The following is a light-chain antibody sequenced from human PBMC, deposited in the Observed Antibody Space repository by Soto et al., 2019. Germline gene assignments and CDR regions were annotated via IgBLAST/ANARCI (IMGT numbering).Light chain of an antibody. V-gene: IGKV3-11*01. CDR2: DAS. CDR1: QSVDTF. CDR3: QQRSNWPLT. Sequence: EIVLTQSPATLSLSPGERATLSCRARQSVDTFLAWYQQKPGQAPRLLIYDASTRATGIPARFSGSGSGTDFTLTISSLEPEDFAIYYCQQRSNWPLTFGGGTKVEIK. J-gene: IGKJ4*01.